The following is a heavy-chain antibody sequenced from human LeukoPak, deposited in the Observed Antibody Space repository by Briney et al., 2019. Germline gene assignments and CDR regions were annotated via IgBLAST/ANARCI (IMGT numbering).Heavy chain of an antibody. Sequence: ASVKVSCKASGYTFTGYYMHWVRQAPGQGLEWMGWINPSSGGTNYAQKFQGRVTMTRDTSISTACMELSRLRSDDTAVYYCAGGYSGYEGFDYWGQGTLVTVSS. J-gene: IGHJ4*02. CDR3: AGGYSGYEGFDY. CDR2: INPSSGGT. CDR1: GYTFTGYY. D-gene: IGHD5-12*01. V-gene: IGHV1-2*02.